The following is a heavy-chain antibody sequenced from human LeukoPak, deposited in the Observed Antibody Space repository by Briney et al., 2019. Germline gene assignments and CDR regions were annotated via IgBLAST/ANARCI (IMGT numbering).Heavy chain of an antibody. J-gene: IGHJ4*02. CDR2: IGGSIGST. CDR3: AKDAVDNILTGYYLDY. D-gene: IGHD3-9*01. Sequence: GGSLRLSCAASGFTFNNYDMSWVRQPPGKGLEWVSAIGGSIGSTYYADSVKGRFTISRDNSKNTLYLQMNSLRAEDTAVYYCAKDAVDNILTGYYLDYWGQGTLVTVSS. CDR1: GFTFNNYD. V-gene: IGHV3-23*01.